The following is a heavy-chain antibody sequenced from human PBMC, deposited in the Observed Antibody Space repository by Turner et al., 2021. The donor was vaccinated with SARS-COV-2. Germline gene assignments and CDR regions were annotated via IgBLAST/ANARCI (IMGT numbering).Heavy chain of an antibody. D-gene: IGHD1-26*01. CDR2: NIPIIGIA. Sequence: QVQLVLSGSEVKKPGSSVKVSCKAPGGTFSSHVISWVRQAPGQGLEWMGENIPIIGIANYAQKFQGRVTITADKSTSTDYMELSSLRSEDTAVYYCARRHSGNYDAFDIWGQGTMVTVSS. V-gene: IGHV1-69*10. J-gene: IGHJ3*02. CDR3: ARRHSGNYDAFDI. CDR1: GGTFSSHV.